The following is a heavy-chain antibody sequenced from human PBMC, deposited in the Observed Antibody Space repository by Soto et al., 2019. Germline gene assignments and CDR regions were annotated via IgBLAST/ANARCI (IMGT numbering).Heavy chain of an antibody. D-gene: IGHD2-15*01. V-gene: IGHV3-30*18. CDR3: AKDCESGSCGLYRYFDS. CDR1: GFTFSDYA. Sequence: QVQLVESGGGVVQPGRSLRLSCKASGFTFSDYAMHWVRQAPGKGLEWVAVMSHDGSAKYHADSVKGRFTISRDNSKNTFYLQISSLRTEDTAVYSCAKDCESGSCGLYRYFDSWGQGTLVTVSS. J-gene: IGHJ4*02. CDR2: MSHDGSAK.